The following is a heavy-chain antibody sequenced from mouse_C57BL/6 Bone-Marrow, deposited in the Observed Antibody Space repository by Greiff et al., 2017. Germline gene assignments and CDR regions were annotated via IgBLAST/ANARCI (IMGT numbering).Heavy chain of an antibody. D-gene: IGHD1-1*01. CDR3: ARGVVATWRWYFDV. Sequence: QVQLKESGPELVKPGASVKISCKASGYAFSSSWMNWVKQRPGKGLEWIGRIYPGDGDTNYNGKFKGKAILTADKSSSTAYMQLSSLTSEDSAVYFCARGVVATWRWYFDVWGTGTTVTVSS. CDR2: IYPGDGDT. CDR1: GYAFSSSW. J-gene: IGHJ1*03. V-gene: IGHV1-82*01.